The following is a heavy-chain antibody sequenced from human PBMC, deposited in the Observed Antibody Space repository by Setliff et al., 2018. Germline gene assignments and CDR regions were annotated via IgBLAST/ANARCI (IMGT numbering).Heavy chain of an antibody. J-gene: IGHJ5*02. V-gene: IGHV4-34*01. D-gene: IGHD6-19*01. CDR3: ARRSGWPNWFDP. CDR2: INHSGST. Sequence: SETLSLTCAVYGGSFSGYYWSWTRQPPGKGLEWIGEINHSGSTNYNPSLKSRVTISVDTSKNQFSLKLSSVTAADTAVYYCARRSGWPNWFDPWGQGTLVTVSS. CDR1: GGSFSGYY.